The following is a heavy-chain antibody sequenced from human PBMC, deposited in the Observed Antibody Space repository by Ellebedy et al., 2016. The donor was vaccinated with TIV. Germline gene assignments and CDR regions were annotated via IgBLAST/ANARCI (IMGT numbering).Heavy chain of an antibody. CDR1: GGSFLGYY. CDR2: INPSGKT. D-gene: IGHD3-10*01. CDR3: ARGRRFSASFHPMMSTFEV. Sequence: SETLSLXXTVHGGSFLGYYWSWIRQSPGKGLQWIGEINPSGKTNYTTSLKSRLTMSIDTSKRQISLNLNSATAADTAVYYCARGRRFSASFHPMMSTFEVWGQGTTVLVSS. V-gene: IGHV4-34*01. J-gene: IGHJ3*01.